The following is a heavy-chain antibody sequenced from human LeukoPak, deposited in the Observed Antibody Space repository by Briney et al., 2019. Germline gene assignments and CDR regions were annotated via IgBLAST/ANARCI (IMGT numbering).Heavy chain of an antibody. CDR1: GGSISSSSYY. CDR3: ASAEPRGIIWRPY. CDR2: IYYSGST. J-gene: IGHJ4*02. V-gene: IGHV4-39*07. Sequence: SETLSLTCTVSGGSISSSSYYWGWIRQPPGKGLEWIGSIYYSGSTYYNPSLKSRVTISVDTSKNQFSLKLTSVTAADTAVYYCASAEPRGIIWRPYWGQGTLVTVSS.